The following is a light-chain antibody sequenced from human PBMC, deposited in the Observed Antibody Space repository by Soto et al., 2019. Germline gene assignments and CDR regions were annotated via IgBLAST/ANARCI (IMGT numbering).Light chain of an antibody. CDR1: QSVSSY. CDR3: QQRHNWPPAFT. J-gene: IGKJ3*01. CDR2: DAS. V-gene: IGKV3-11*01. Sequence: EIVLTQSPATLSLSPGERATLSCRASQSVSSYLAWYQQKPGQAPRLLIYDASNRATGIPARFSGSGSGTDFTLTISSLEPEDFAVYYCQQRHNWPPAFTFGPGTKVDI.